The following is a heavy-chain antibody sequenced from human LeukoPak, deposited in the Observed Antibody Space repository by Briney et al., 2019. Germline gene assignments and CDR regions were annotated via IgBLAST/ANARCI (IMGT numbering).Heavy chain of an antibody. V-gene: IGHV4-30-2*01. CDR2: IYHSGST. Sequence: NTSETLSLTCAVSGGSISSGGYSWSWIRQPPGKGLEWIGYIYHSGSTYYNPSLKSRVTISVDRSKNQFSLKLSSVTAADTAVYYRARVVSGRGYSYGYVLDYWGQGTLVTVSS. D-gene: IGHD5-18*01. CDR3: ARVVSGRGYSYGYVLDY. J-gene: IGHJ4*02. CDR1: GGSISSGGYS.